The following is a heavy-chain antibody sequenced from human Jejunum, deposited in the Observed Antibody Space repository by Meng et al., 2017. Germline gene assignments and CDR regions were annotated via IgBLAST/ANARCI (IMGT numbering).Heavy chain of an antibody. CDR3: ARCYFDGSGRFDY. Sequence: GESLKTSRVASGFSLGRFAMQWARQPPGKGLEWVAFVGYDGSGQDYADSVKGRFIISRDNSKHTLYLVMNSLRVEDTAIYYCARCYFDGSGRFDYWGQGTLVTVSS. CDR1: GFSLGRFA. D-gene: IGHD3-22*01. CDR2: VGYDGSGQ. J-gene: IGHJ4*02. V-gene: IGHV3-33*08.